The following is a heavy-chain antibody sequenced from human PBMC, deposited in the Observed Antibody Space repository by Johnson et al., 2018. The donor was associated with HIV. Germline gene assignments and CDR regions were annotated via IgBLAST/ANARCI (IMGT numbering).Heavy chain of an antibody. J-gene: IGHJ3*02. CDR2: IAASGDST. CDR1: GFTFNTYV. CDR3: AREGGGSNEEDAFDI. D-gene: IGHD1-26*01. V-gene: IGHV3-23*04. Sequence: VQLVESGGGLVQRGGSLRLSCAASGFTFNTYVMNWVRQAPGKGLEWVSLIAASGDSTYYADSVRGRFTLSRDTAKMSLYLQMNSLRAEDTAFYYCAREGGGSNEEDAFDIWGQGTMVTVSS.